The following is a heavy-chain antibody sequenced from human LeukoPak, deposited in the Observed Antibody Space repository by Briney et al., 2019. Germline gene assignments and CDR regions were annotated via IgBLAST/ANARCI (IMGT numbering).Heavy chain of an antibody. V-gene: IGHV4-34*01. CDR3: ARFRHSSGPTYYFDY. J-gene: IGHJ4*02. Sequence: PSETLSLTCAVYGGSFSGYYWSWIRQPPGKGLEWIGEINHSGSTNYNPSLKSRVTISVDTSKNQFSLKLSSVTAADTAVYYCARFRHSSGPTYYFDYWGQGTLVTVSS. CDR1: GGSFSGYY. CDR2: INHSGST. D-gene: IGHD3-22*01.